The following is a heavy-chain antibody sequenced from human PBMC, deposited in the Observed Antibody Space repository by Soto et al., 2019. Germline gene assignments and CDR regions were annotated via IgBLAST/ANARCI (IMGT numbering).Heavy chain of an antibody. CDR3: ARLVGNSWLDY. V-gene: IGHV3-73*01. CDR2: IRNKGNNYAT. J-gene: IGHJ4*02. Sequence: GGSLRLSCAASGFTFSDSAMHWVRQASWKGLEWVGRIRNKGNNYATAYTASVKGRFTISRDDSKNQFSLQLNSVTPEDTAVYYCARLVGNSWLDYWGQGTVVTVSS. CDR1: GFTFSDSA. D-gene: IGHD6-13*01.